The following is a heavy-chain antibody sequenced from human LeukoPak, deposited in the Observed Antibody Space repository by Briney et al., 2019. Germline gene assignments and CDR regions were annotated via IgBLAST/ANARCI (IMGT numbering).Heavy chain of an antibody. CDR2: LNSDGSNT. Sequence: GGSLRLSCAASGFTFSSYWMHWVRHAPGKGLVWVSRLNSDGSNTSYADSVKGRFTISRDNAKNTLYLQMNSLRAEDTAVYYCARDSVPAADWGQGTLVTVSS. J-gene: IGHJ4*02. D-gene: IGHD2-2*01. CDR3: ARDSVPAAD. V-gene: IGHV3-74*01. CDR1: GFTFSSYW.